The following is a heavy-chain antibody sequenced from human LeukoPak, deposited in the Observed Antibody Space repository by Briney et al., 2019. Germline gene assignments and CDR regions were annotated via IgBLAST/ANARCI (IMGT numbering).Heavy chain of an antibody. CDR3: ARDWGYCSGGSCYNWFDP. V-gene: IGHV4-30-4*01. D-gene: IGHD2-15*01. J-gene: IGHJ5*02. Sequence: PSETLSLTCTVSGGSIGSGDYYWSWIRQPPGKGLEWIGYIYYSGSTYYNPSLKSRVTISVDTSKNQFSLKLSSVTAADTAVYYCARDWGYCSGGSCYNWFDPWGQGTLVTVSS. CDR1: GGSIGSGDYY. CDR2: IYYSGST.